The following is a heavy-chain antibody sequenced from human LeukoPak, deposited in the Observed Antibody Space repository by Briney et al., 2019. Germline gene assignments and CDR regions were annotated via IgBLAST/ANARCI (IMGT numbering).Heavy chain of an antibody. CDR2: IYYSGST. J-gene: IGHJ6*03. D-gene: IGHD3-16*01. CDR3: AREGGSHWGLYYYMDV. V-gene: IGHV4-59*01. CDR1: GGSISSYY. Sequence: SETLSLTCSVSGGSISSYYWSWIRQPPGKGLEWIGYIYYSGSTNYNPSLKSRVTISVDTSKNQFSLKLSSVTAADTAVYYCAREGGSHWGLYYYMDVWGKGTTVTVSS.